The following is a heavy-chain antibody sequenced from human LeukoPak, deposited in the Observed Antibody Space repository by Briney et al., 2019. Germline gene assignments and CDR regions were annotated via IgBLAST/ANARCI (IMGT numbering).Heavy chain of an antibody. D-gene: IGHD2-2*01. Sequence: PGGSLRLSCAASGFTFSNAWMSWVRQAPGKGLEWVGRIKSKSDGGTTDYAAPVKGRFTISRDDSKNTLYLQMNSLKTEDTAVYYCTTSGSIVVVPAAKALLRARPDYWGQGTLVTVSS. J-gene: IGHJ4*02. V-gene: IGHV3-15*01. CDR1: GFTFSNAW. CDR2: IKSKSDGGTT. CDR3: TTSGSIVVVPAAKALLRARPDY.